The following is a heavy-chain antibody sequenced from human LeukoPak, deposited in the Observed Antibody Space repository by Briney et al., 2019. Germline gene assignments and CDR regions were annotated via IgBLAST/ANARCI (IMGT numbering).Heavy chain of an antibody. D-gene: IGHD5-24*01. CDR2: INHSGST. Sequence: SETLSLTCAVYGGSFSGYYWSWIRQPPGKGLEWIGEINHSGSTNYNPSLKSRVTISVDTSKNQFSLKLSSVTAADTAVYYCARLLKRRDGYCFDYWGQGTLVTVSS. J-gene: IGHJ4*02. CDR1: GGSFSGYY. CDR3: ARLLKRRDGYCFDY. V-gene: IGHV4-34*01.